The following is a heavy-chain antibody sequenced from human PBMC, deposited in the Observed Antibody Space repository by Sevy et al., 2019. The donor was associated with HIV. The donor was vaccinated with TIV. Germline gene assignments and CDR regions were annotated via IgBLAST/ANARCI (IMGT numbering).Heavy chain of an antibody. CDR2: IIPIFGTA. Sequence: ASVKVSCKASGGTFSSYAISWVRQAPGQGLEWMGGIIPIFGTANYAQKFQGRVTITADESTSTAYMELSSLRSEDTAVYYCARYSSSSSYYYYYMDVWGKGPRSPSP. J-gene: IGHJ6*03. CDR1: GGTFSSYA. CDR3: ARYSSSSSYYYYYMDV. D-gene: IGHD6-6*01. V-gene: IGHV1-69*13.